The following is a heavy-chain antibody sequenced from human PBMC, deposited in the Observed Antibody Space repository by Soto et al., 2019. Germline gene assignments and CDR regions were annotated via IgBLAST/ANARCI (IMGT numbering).Heavy chain of an antibody. CDR2: ITDNGGST. CDR1: GFTFRNNV. CDR3: AKEVYGAARGGMDV. J-gene: IGHJ6*02. Sequence: EVQLVESGGGLVQPGGSLRLSCAASGFTFRNNVMNWVRQAPGKGLEWVSAITDNGGSTYYADSVKGRCTISRDNTKNTVYLQMNRLRAEDTAVYYCAKEVYGAARGGMDVWGQGTTVTVSS. V-gene: IGHV3-23*04. D-gene: IGHD4-17*01.